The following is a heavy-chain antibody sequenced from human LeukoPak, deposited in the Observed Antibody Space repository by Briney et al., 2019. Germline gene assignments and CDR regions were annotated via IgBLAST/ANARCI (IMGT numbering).Heavy chain of an antibody. CDR2: INPSGGRT. Sequence: GASVKVSCKASGYTFTNYYIYWVRQAPGQGLEWMGIINPSGGRTDYAQNFQGRVTVTRDTSTSTAYMELSSLRSEDTAVYVCARTRGYSAYDYFDYWGQGTLVTVSS. V-gene: IGHV1-46*01. CDR1: GYTFTNYY. CDR3: ARTRGYSAYDYFDY. D-gene: IGHD5-12*01. J-gene: IGHJ4*02.